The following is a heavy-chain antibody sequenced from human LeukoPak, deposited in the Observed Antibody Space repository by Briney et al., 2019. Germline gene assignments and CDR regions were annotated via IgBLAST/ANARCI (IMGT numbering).Heavy chain of an antibody. J-gene: IGHJ4*02. Sequence: GGSLRLSCAASGFTFRSYGMHWVRQAPGKGLEWVAVISYDGSKKYCGDSVKGRFTISRDNSKNTVYLQMNSLRAEDTAVYYCAKDDYSSGWYTVGDYWGQGTLVTVSS. D-gene: IGHD6-19*01. CDR3: AKDDYSSGWYTVGDY. CDR1: GFTFRSYG. CDR2: ISYDGSKK. V-gene: IGHV3-30*18.